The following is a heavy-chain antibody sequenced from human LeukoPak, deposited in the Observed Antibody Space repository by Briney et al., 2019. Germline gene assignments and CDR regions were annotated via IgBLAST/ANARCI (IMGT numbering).Heavy chain of an antibody. V-gene: IGHV3-30*18. CDR1: GFTFSSNG. CDR2: ISYDGSNK. CDR3: AKDGAYGSGSLDY. D-gene: IGHD3-10*01. J-gene: IGHJ4*02. Sequence: PGGSLRLSCAASGFTFSSNGMHWVRKAPGKGLGWVAVISYDGSNKYYADSVKGRFTISRDNSKNTLYLQMNSLRAEDTAVYYCAKDGAYGSGSLDYWGQGTLVTVSS.